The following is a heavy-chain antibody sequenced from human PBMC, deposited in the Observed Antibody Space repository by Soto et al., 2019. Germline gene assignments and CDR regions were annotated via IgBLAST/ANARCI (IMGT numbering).Heavy chain of an antibody. Sequence: SETLSLTCTVSGGSINSGGYYWSWIRQHPGKGLEWIGNIFYTGTTSYNPSLKSRVTVSVDTSKNQFSLKLSSVTAADTAVYYCARDRIAVAGYYYGMDVWGQGTTVTVSS. D-gene: IGHD6-19*01. CDR1: GGSINSGGYY. CDR2: IFYTGTT. V-gene: IGHV4-31*03. J-gene: IGHJ6*02. CDR3: ARDRIAVAGYYYGMDV.